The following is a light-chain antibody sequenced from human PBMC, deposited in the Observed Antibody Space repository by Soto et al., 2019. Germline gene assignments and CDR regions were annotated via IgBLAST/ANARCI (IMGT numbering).Light chain of an antibody. Sequence: DIVLTQSPATLSVSPGESATLSCRASQSVSRALAWYQHVPGQAPRLLIYDSSTRATGVPARLSGSGSGTRFTLTKSSLQAAVFAVYYCQQYNNWPPRYTFGQGTKLQI. CDR1: QSVSRA. J-gene: IGKJ2*01. CDR3: QQYNNWPPRYT. CDR2: DSS. V-gene: IGKV3-15*01.